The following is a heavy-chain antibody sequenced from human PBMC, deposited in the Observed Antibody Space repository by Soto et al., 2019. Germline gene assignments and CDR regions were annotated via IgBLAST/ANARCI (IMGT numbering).Heavy chain of an antibody. Sequence: PSGTMSLTCAVSGGSISSGGYYWSWIRQPPGKGLEWIGEINHSGSTNYNPSLKSRVTISVDTSKNQFSLKLSSVTAADTAVYYCARGRFPSVAGRGPLGYWGQGTLVTVSS. CDR3: ARGRFPSVAGRGPLGY. CDR2: INHSGST. CDR1: GGSISSGGYY. V-gene: IGHV4-34*01. J-gene: IGHJ4*02. D-gene: IGHD6-19*01.